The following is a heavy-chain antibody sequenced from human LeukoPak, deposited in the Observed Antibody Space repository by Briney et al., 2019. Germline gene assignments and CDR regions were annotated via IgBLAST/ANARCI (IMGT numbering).Heavy chain of an antibody. CDR2: IYPGDSDT. J-gene: IGHJ6*02. V-gene: IGHV5-51*01. CDR1: GYRFNAYW. D-gene: IGHD6-19*01. CDR3: ARRIAVAGTGYYGLDV. Sequence: GESLKISCKGSGYRFNAYWIAWVRQMPGKGLEWMGIIYPGDSDTRYSPSFQGQVTISADKSIGTAYLQWSSLKASDTATYYCARRIAVAGTGYYGLDVWGQGTTVTVSS.